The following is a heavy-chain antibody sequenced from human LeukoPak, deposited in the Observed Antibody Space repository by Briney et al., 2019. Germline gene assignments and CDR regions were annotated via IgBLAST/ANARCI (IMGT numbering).Heavy chain of an antibody. Sequence: GESLKISCRGSGYSFTTYWIGWVRQMPGKGLEWMGIIYPGDSDTRYSPSFQGQVTISADKSISTAYLQWSSLKASDTAMYYCARDRGDGDYGDYYYGMDVWGQGTTVTVSS. CDR3: ARDRGDGDYGDYYYGMDV. CDR2: IYPGDSDT. CDR1: GYSFTTYW. J-gene: IGHJ6*02. V-gene: IGHV5-51*01. D-gene: IGHD4-17*01.